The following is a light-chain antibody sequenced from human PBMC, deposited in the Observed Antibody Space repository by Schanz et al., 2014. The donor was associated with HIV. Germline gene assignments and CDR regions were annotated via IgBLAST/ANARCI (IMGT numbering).Light chain of an antibody. CDR2: EVT. CDR1: SSTVGDYNW. J-gene: IGLJ3*02. CDR3: SSYTSSSTSWV. V-gene: IGLV2-18*02. Sequence: QSALTQPPSASGSPGQSVTISCTGTSSTVGDYNWVSWHQQHPGRAPKVIIYEVTKRPSGVPDRFSGSKSGNTASLTISGLQAEDEADYYCSSYTSSSTSWVFGGGTKLTVL.